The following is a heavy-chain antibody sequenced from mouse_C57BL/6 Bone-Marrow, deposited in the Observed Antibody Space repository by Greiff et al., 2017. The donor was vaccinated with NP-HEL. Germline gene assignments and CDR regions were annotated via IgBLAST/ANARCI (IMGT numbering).Heavy chain of an antibody. V-gene: IGHV1-80*01. Sequence: QVQLKESGAELVKPGASVKISCKASGYAFSSYWMNWVKQRPGKGLEWIGQIYPGDGDTNYNGKFKGKATLTADKSSSTAYMQLSSLTSEDSAVYFCARSIYYYGSSPSYYNAMDDWGQGTSVTVSS. CDR1: GYAFSSYW. D-gene: IGHD1-1*01. CDR3: ARSIYYYGSSPSYYNAMDD. CDR2: IYPGDGDT. J-gene: IGHJ4*01.